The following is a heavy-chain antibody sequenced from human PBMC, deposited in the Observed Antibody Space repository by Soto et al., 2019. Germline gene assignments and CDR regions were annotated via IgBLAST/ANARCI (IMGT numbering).Heavy chain of an antibody. Sequence: EVQLVESGGALVQPGGPLGLSCAASGFTFGSYWMNWARQDPEKGLLWVPRINGDGISPSNADSVKGRFTISRDNAKDTLYLHMNSLGAEDTAVYYCARISQGTYCRGGNCYSDYWGQGTLVTVSS. CDR3: ARISQGTYCRGGNCYSDY. CDR1: GFTFGSYW. CDR2: INGDGISP. J-gene: IGHJ4*02. D-gene: IGHD2-15*01. V-gene: IGHV3-74*01.